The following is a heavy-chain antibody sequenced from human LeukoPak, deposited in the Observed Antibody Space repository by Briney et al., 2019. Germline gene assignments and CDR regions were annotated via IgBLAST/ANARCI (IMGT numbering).Heavy chain of an antibody. Sequence: GGSLRLSCAASGFAFSNYAMSWVRQAPGKGLEWVSSISGSGGSTYYADSVKGRFTISGDNSKNTLYLQMNSLRDEDTAVYYCARGGTYYDFWSGYYRGTFDYWGQGTLVTVSS. V-gene: IGHV3-23*01. CDR3: ARGGTYYDFWSGYYRGTFDY. CDR1: GFAFSNYA. CDR2: ISGSGGST. J-gene: IGHJ4*02. D-gene: IGHD3-3*01.